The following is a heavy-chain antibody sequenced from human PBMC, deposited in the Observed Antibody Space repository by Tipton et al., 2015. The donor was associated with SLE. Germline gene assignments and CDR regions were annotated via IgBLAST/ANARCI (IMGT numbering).Heavy chain of an antibody. CDR3: GREIPAGATALDY. CDR2: IKEDGTKR. Sequence: SLRLSCEASGFTFCFYWLSWVRLAPGKGLEWVANIKEDGTKRYHLDSVEGRFSISRDNAKNSLYLQMNNLRADDTALYYCGREIPAGATALDYWGQGTLVTVSS. V-gene: IGHV3-7*01. D-gene: IGHD1-26*01. J-gene: IGHJ4*02. CDR1: GFTFCFYW.